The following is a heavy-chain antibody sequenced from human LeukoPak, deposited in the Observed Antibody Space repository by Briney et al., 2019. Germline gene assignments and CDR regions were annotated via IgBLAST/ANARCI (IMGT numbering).Heavy chain of an antibody. J-gene: IGHJ4*02. CDR1: GGSFSGYY. V-gene: IGHV4-34*01. D-gene: IGHD6-19*01. CDR2: INHSGST. CDR3: ARARDSSGWYSLAFDY. Sequence: SETLSLTCAVYGGSFSGYYWSWIRQPPGKGLEWIWEINHSGSTNYNPSLKSRVTISVDTSKNQFSLKLSSVTAAETAVYYCARARDSSGWYSLAFDYWGQGTLVTVSS.